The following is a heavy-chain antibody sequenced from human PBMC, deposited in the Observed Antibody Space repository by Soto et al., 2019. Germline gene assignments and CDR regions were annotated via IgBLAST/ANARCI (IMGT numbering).Heavy chain of an antibody. CDR2: ISYDGSNK. Sequence: QVQLVESGGAVVQPGRSLRLSCAASGFTFSNYALHWVRQAPGKGLEWVAVISYDGSNKYYADSVKGRFTISRDNSKSTLYLQMNSLGPEDTAVYFCARDIFSSGPMYFRYWGQGTLVAFSS. J-gene: IGHJ4*02. CDR3: ARDIFSSGPMYFRY. V-gene: IGHV3-30*04. D-gene: IGHD6-19*01. CDR1: GFTFSNYA.